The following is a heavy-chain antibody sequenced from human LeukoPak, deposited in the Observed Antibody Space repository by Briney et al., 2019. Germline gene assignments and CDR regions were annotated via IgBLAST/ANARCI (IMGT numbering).Heavy chain of an antibody. Sequence: SETLSLTCAVYGGSFSGYYWSWIRQPPGKGLEWIGEINHSGSTNYNPSLKSRVTISVDTSKNQFSLKLSSVTAADTAVYYCARVYCSSTSRPYWYYMDVWGKGTTVTVSS. CDR1: GGSFSGYY. V-gene: IGHV4-34*01. J-gene: IGHJ6*03. D-gene: IGHD2-2*01. CDR2: INHSGST. CDR3: ARVYCSSTSRPYWYYMDV.